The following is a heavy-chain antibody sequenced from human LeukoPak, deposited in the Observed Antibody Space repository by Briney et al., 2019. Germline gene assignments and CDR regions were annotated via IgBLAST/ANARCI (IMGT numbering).Heavy chain of an antibody. J-gene: IGHJ6*04. CDR1: GFTVSSNY. D-gene: IGHD3-10*02. Sequence: GGSLRLSCAASGFTVSSNYMSWVRQAPGKGLEWVSTISGGGDATYYADSVKGRFTISRDNAKNSLYLQMNSLRAEDTAVYYCAELGITMIGGVWGKGTTVTISS. CDR3: AELGITMIGGV. CDR2: ISGGGDAT. V-gene: IGHV3-21*01.